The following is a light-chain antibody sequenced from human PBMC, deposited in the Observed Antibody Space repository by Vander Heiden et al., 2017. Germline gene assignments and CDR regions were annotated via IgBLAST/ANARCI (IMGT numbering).Light chain of an antibody. CDR3: QQYKSYSLYT. CDR1: QSISSW. V-gene: IGKV1-5*03. J-gene: IGKJ2*01. CDR2: QAS. Sequence: DIQMTQSPSTLSASVGDRVTITCRGSQSISSWLAWYQQKPGKAPKLLIYQASSLQSGVPSRFSGSGSGTEFTLTISSLQPDDFATYYCQQYKSYSLYTFGQGTTLEIK.